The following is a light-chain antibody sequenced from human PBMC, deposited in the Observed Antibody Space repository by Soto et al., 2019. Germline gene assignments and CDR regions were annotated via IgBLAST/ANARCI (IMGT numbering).Light chain of an antibody. Sequence: DIVLTQSPAILSLSPWERATLSCRASEDVGNSLAWYQQRPGQSPRLLIYDVSNRATGIPSRLSGSGSGADFTLTISSLEPDDFAVYYCQQRYNWPRTFGQGTKVDI. CDR3: QQRYNWPRT. V-gene: IGKV3-11*01. CDR2: DVS. CDR1: EDVGNS. J-gene: IGKJ1*01.